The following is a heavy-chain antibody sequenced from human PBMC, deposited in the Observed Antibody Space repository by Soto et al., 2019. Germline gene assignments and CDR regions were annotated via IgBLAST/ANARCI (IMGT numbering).Heavy chain of an antibody. V-gene: IGHV1-69*13. D-gene: IGHD3-22*01. CDR2: ITPRFGTP. J-gene: IGHJ4*02. CDR3: ARDGTLYDSRAYYYLY. CDR1: GGTFSSYT. Sequence: SVKVSCKASGGTFSSYTITWVRQAPGQGLEWMGGITPRFGTPNYAQRFRGRVTITADESTSTAYMELSSLRSEDTAMYFCARDGTLYDSRAYYYLYWGQGTLVTVSS.